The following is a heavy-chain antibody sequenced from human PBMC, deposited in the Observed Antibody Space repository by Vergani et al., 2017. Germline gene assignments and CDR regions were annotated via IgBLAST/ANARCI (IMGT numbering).Heavy chain of an antibody. V-gene: IGHV4-59*01. CDR1: GGSMSGYY. Sequence: QVRLQESGPGLVKPSETLSLTCSVSGGSMSGYYWSWIRQPPGKELEWIGYMYYSGSTNYNPSLETRVTISGDTSKNQFSLKLNSVTAADTAVYYGGRGAESDGLGSRVLDLWGQGILVTVSS. CDR3: GRGAESDGLGSRVLDL. D-gene: IGHD3-10*01. J-gene: IGHJ5*02. CDR2: MYYSGST.